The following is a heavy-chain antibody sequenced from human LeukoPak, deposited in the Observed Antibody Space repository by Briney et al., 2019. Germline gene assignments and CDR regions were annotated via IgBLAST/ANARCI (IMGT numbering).Heavy chain of an antibody. CDR3: AKGAAHDAFGI. V-gene: IGHV3-30*18. J-gene: IGHJ3*02. CDR2: ISYDGSNK. CDR1: GFTFSSYG. D-gene: IGHD6-6*01. Sequence: GGSLRLSCAASGFTFSSYGMHWVRQAPGKGLEWVAVISYDGSNKYYADSVKGRFTISRDNSKNTLYLQMNSLRAEDTAVYYCAKGAAHDAFGIWGQGTMVTVSS.